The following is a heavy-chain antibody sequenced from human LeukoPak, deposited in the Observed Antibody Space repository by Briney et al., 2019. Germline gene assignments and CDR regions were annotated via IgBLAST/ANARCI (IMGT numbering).Heavy chain of an antibody. Sequence: GGSLRLSCAASGFTFSDYYMSWIRQAPGKGLEWVSYISSSGSTIYYADSVKGRFTISRDNAKNSLYLQMNSLRAEDTAVYYCAREGCSGGNCYSGYYYYGMDVWGQGTTVTASS. J-gene: IGHJ6*02. CDR1: GFTFSDYY. CDR2: ISSSGSTI. D-gene: IGHD2-15*01. V-gene: IGHV3-11*01. CDR3: AREGCSGGNCYSGYYYYGMDV.